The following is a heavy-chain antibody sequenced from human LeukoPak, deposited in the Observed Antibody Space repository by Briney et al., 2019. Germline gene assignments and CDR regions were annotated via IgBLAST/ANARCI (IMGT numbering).Heavy chain of an antibody. V-gene: IGHV3-66*01. CDR3: ARPRIMTTFGGVIADDAFDI. Sequence: GGSLRLSCAASGFTVSSNYMRWVRQAPGKGLEWVSIIYSGGSTNYADSVKGRFTISRDNSKNTLYLQMNSLRAEDTAVYYCARPRIMTTFGGVIADDAFDIWGQGTMVTVSS. CDR2: IYSGGST. J-gene: IGHJ3*02. CDR1: GFTVSSNY. D-gene: IGHD3-16*02.